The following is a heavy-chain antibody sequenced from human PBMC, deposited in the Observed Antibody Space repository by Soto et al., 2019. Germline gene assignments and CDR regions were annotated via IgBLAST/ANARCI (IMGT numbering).Heavy chain of an antibody. J-gene: IGHJ4*02. CDR1: GFNFGNYA. CDR2: INWNSDKV. CDR3: AKDKGGTPYYIDS. V-gene: IGHV3-9*01. Sequence: VVLVESGGGLVQPGRSLRLSCAVSGFNFGNYAMHWVRQAPGKGLEWVAAINWNSDKVAYAGSVVGRFTIFRDSAKNSLHLQMNDLTTEDTAIYYCAKDKGGTPYYIDSWGQGSLVTVSS. D-gene: IGHD6-25*01.